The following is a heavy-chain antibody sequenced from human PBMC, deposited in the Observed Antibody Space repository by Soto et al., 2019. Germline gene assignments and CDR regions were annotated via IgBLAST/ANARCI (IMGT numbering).Heavy chain of an antibody. CDR2: INPNSGGT. Sequence: ASVKVSCKASGYTFTGYYMHWVRQAPGQGLECMGWINPNSGGTNYAQKFQGWVTMTRDTSISTAYMELSRLRSDDTAVYYCAREIPGGYYDSSGYYRWFDPWGQGTLVTVSS. CDR3: AREIPGGYYDSSGYYRWFDP. V-gene: IGHV1-2*04. J-gene: IGHJ5*02. D-gene: IGHD3-22*01. CDR1: GYTFTGYY.